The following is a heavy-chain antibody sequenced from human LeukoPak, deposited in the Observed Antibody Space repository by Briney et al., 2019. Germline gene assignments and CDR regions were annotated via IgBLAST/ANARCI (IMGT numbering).Heavy chain of an antibody. CDR3: ASGGSGSYWGDIDY. Sequence: QPGGSLRLSCAASGFTFSSYSMNWVRQAPGKGLEWVSYISSSSSTIYYADSVKGRFTISRDNAKNSLYLQMNSLRAEDTAVYYCASGGSGSYWGDIDYWGQGTLVTVSS. CDR2: ISSSSSTI. CDR1: GFTFSSYS. J-gene: IGHJ4*02. V-gene: IGHV3-48*01. D-gene: IGHD3-10*01.